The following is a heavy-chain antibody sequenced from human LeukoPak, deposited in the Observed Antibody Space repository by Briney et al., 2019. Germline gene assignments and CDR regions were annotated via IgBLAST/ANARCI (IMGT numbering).Heavy chain of an antibody. D-gene: IGHD2-2*01. CDR1: GFTFTSYA. Sequence: GGSLRLSCAASGFTFTSYAMTWVRQAPGKGLEWVSVISVDGTHTNYADSVKGRFTISRDNTKNTPYLQMNSLRADDTAVYFCARPVCCTSTSRRVPGVYCFDYWGQGTLVTVSS. V-gene: IGHV3-23*01. J-gene: IGHJ4*02. CDR2: ISVDGTHT. CDR3: ARPVCCTSTSRRVPGVYCFDY.